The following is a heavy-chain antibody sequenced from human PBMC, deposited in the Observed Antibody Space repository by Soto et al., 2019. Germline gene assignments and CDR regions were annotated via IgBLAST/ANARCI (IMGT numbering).Heavy chain of an antibody. CDR2: IRSKAYGGTT. V-gene: IGHV3-49*03. CDR1: GFTFGDYA. Sequence: EVQLVESGGGLVQPGRSLRLSCTASGFTFGDYAMSWFRQAPGKGLEWVGFIRSKAYGGTTEYAASVKGRFTISRDDSKSIAYLQMNSLKTEDTAVYYCTTAGSGIYYGTPYYYYYMDVWGKGTTVTVSS. CDR3: TTAGSGIYYGTPYYYYYMDV. D-gene: IGHD3-10*01. J-gene: IGHJ6*03.